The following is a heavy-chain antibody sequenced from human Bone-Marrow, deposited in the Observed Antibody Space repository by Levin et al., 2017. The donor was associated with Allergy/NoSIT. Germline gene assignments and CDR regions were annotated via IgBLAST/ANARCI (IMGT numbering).Heavy chain of an antibody. J-gene: IGHJ4*02. D-gene: IGHD5-24*01. V-gene: IGHV3-30*18. Sequence: GGSLRLSCATSGFSFSSFAMNWVRRAPGRGLEWLAHISWNGNIIYYPDSVKGRFTISRDDSKDTVYLQMSSLRPEDTAVYYCVKDAIMPDGVATLGHWGQGPLLTVSS. CDR1: GFSFSSFA. CDR2: ISWNGNII. CDR3: VKDAIMPDGVATLGH.